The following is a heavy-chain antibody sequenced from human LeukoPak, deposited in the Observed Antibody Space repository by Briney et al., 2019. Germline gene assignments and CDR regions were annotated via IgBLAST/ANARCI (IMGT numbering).Heavy chain of an antibody. CDR2: ISSSSTYI. J-gene: IGHJ4*02. CDR3: ARPYCASTSCPTFEY. V-gene: IGHV3-21*01. CDR1: GFTFSSYS. Sequence: GGSLRLSCAASGFTFSSYSMNWVRQAPGKGLEWVSSISSSSTYIYYADSLKGRFTISRDNAKNSLSLQMNSLRAEDTAVYYCARPYCASTSCPTFEYWGQGTLVTVSS. D-gene: IGHD2-2*01.